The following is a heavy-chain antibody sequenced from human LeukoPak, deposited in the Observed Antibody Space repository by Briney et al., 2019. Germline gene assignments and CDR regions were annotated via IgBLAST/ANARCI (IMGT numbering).Heavy chain of an antibody. CDR3: ARDGGADTCIDI. CDR2: INPSGGST. J-gene: IGHJ3*02. D-gene: IGHD2-2*02. Sequence: ASVTVSCTASGYTFTSYYMHWVRQAPGQGLEWMGIINPSGGSTSYAQKFQGRVTMTRDTSTSTVYMELSSLRSEDTAVYYCARDGGADTCIDIWGQGTMVTVSS. CDR1: GYTFTSYY. V-gene: IGHV1-46*01.